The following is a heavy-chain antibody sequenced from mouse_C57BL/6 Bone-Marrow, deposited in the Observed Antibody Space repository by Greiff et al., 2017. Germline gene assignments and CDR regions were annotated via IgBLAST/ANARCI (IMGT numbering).Heavy chain of an antibody. CDR2: IDPNSGGT. CDR3: ASSITTVVAEGY. D-gene: IGHD1-1*01. J-gene: IGHJ2*01. Sequence: QVQLQQPGAELVKPGASVKLSCKASGYNFTSYWMHWVKQRPGRGLEWIGRIDPNSGGTKYNEKFKSKATLTVDKPSSTAYMQLSSLTSEDSAVYLCASSITTVVAEGYWGQGTTLTVSS. CDR1: GYNFTSYW. V-gene: IGHV1-72*01.